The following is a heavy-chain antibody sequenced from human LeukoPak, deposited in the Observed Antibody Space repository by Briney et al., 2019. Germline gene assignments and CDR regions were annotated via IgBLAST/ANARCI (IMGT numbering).Heavy chain of an antibody. CDR1: GFTFSSYG. J-gene: IGHJ4*02. CDR2: ISGSGGST. D-gene: IGHD2-2*01. CDR3: AKDEDIVVVPAALDY. Sequence: PGGSLRLSCAASGFTFSSYGMSWVRQAPGKGLEWVSAISGSGGSTYYADSVKGRFTISRDNSKNTLYLQMNSLRAEDTAVYYCAKDEDIVVVPAALDYWGQGTLVTVSS. V-gene: IGHV3-23*01.